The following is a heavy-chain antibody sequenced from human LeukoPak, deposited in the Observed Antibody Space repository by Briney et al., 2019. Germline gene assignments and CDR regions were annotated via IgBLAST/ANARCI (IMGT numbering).Heavy chain of an antibody. Sequence: SVKVSCKASGGTFSSYAISWVRQAPGRGLEWMGGIIPIFGTANYAQKFQGRVTITADESTSTAYMELSSLRSEDTAVYYCARDPSRDGYNYGDYWGQGTLVTVSS. CDR3: ARDPSRDGYNYGDY. CDR1: GGTFSSYA. D-gene: IGHD5-24*01. J-gene: IGHJ4*02. CDR2: IIPIFGTA. V-gene: IGHV1-69*13.